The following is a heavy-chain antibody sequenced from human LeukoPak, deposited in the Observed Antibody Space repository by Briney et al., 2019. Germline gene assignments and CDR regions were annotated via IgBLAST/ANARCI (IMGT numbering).Heavy chain of an antibody. V-gene: IGHV3-74*01. CDR3: ARLRAVTTSDF. D-gene: IGHD4-17*01. J-gene: IGHJ4*02. CDR1: GFTFSNYW. CDR2: INSDESST. Sequence: GGSLRLSCAASGFTFSNYWMHWVRQAPGKGLVSVSRINSDESSTSYADSVKGRFIISRDNAKNTVFLQMNSLRAEDTAVYYCARLRAVTTSDFWGQGTLVTVSS.